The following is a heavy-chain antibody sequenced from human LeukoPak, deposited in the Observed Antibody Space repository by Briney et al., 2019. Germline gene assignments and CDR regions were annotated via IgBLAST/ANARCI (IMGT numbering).Heavy chain of an antibody. J-gene: IGHJ4*02. CDR3: ARVSYYDSSDNRGAFDY. Sequence: SETLSFTCAVYGGSFSSYYWSWIRQSPGKGLEWIAEINHRGDTNYNPSVKSRVTISVDTSKNQFSLKVTSLTAADTAVYYCARVSYYDSSDNRGAFDYWGQGTLVTVSS. V-gene: IGHV4-34*01. CDR2: INHRGDT. CDR1: GGSFSSYY. D-gene: IGHD3-22*01.